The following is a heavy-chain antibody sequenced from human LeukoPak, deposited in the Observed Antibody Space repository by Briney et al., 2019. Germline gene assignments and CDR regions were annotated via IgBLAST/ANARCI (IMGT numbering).Heavy chain of an antibody. CDR1: GNYW. Sequence: PGGSLRLSCAASGNYWMHWVRQAPGKGLVWVSHINSGGSWTSYADSVKGRFTIPRDNAKNSLYLQMSNLRAEDTAVYFCARGGGLDVWGQGATVTVSS. J-gene: IGHJ6*02. CDR3: ARGGGLDV. V-gene: IGHV3-74*01. CDR2: INSGGSWT. D-gene: IGHD3-16*01.